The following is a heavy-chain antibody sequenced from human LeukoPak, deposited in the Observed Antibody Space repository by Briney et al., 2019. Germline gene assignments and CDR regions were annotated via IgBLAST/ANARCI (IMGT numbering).Heavy chain of an antibody. V-gene: IGHV4-59*08. D-gene: IGHD1-26*01. J-gene: IGHJ4*02. CDR2: IYYSGST. CDR3: ARQVGATSTSYFDY. Sequence: SETLSVTCTVSGGSISSYYWSWIRQPPGKGLEWIGYIYYSGSTNYNPSLKSRVTISVDTSKNQFSLKLSSVTAADTAVYYCARQVGATSTSYFDYWGQGTLVTVSS. CDR1: GGSISSYY.